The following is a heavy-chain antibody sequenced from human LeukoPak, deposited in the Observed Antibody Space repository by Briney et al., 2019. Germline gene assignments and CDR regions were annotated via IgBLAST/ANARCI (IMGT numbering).Heavy chain of an antibody. J-gene: IGHJ4*02. CDR3: ARDSPGSRIIDY. Sequence: SETLSLTCTVSGGSISSYYWGWIRQPPGKGLEWIGYIYYSGSTNYNPSLKSRVTISVDTSKNQFSLKLSSVTAADTAVYYCARDSPGSRIIDYWGQGTLVTVSS. CDR1: GGSISSYY. D-gene: IGHD2/OR15-2a*01. V-gene: IGHV4-59*01. CDR2: IYYSGST.